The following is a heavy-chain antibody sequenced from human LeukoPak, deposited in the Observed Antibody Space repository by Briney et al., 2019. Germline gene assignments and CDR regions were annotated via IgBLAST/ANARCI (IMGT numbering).Heavy chain of an antibody. CDR3: ARELLSGDPSIGN. J-gene: IGHJ4*02. V-gene: IGHV4-38-2*02. D-gene: IGHD7-27*01. CDR2: IYHSGST. CDR1: GYSISNGYY. Sequence: PSETLSLTCTVSGYSISNGYYWGRIRQPPGKGLEWIGNIYHSGSTYYNPSLRSRVTISVDTSKNQFSLKLSSVTAADTAVYYXARELLSGDPSIGNWGQGTLVTVSS.